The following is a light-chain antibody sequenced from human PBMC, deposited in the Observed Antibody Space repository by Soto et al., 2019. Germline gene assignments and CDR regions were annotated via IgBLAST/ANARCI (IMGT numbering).Light chain of an antibody. CDR2: LNSDGSH. Sequence: QPVLTQSPSASASLGASVKLTCTLSSGHSSYTIAWHQQQPEKGPRYLMKLNSDGSHSKGDGIPDRFSGSSPGAERYLTISSRQSEGGDDYYCQTWGTGYSLFGGGTKLTVL. CDR3: QTWGTGYSL. V-gene: IGLV4-69*01. J-gene: IGLJ2*01. CDR1: SGHSSYT.